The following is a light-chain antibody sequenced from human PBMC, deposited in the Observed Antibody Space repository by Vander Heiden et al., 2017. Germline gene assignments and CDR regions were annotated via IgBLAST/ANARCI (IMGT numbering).Light chain of an antibody. CDR1: SSNIGSNT. CDR2: SNN. Sequence: QSVLTQPPSASGTPGQRVTISCSGSSSNIGSNTVNWHQQLPGTAPKLLIDSNNQRPSGVPDRFSGSKSGTSASLAISGLQSEDEADYYGAAWDDSLKGWVFGGGTKLTVL. J-gene: IGLJ3*02. V-gene: IGLV1-44*01. CDR3: AAWDDSLKGWV.